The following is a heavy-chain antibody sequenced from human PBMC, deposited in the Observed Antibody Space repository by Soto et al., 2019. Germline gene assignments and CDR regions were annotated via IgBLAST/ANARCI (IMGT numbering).Heavy chain of an antibody. CDR1: GFTFDDYA. CDR2: ISWNSGSI. D-gene: IGHD1-7*01. J-gene: IGHJ6*02. V-gene: IGHV3-9*01. Sequence: PGGSLRLSCAASGFTFDDYAMHWVRQAPGKGLEWVSGISWNSGSIGYADSVKGRFTISRDNAKNSLYLQMNSLRAEDTALYYCAKDIANTGTDYYYGMGVWGQGTTVTVSS. CDR3: AKDIANTGTDYYYGMGV.